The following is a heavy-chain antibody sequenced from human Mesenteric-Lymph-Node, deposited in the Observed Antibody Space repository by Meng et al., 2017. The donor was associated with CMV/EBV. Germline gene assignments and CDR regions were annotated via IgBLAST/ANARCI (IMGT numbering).Heavy chain of an antibody. CDR3: ARPHYYGSGSSPWFDP. Sequence: QLQLQESGPGLVKPSETLSLTCPVSGGSISSYYWSWIRQPPGKGLEWIGYIYYSGSTNYNPSLKSRVTISVDTSKNQFSLKLSSVTAADTAVYYCARPHYYGSGSSPWFDPWGQGTLVTVSS. CDR1: GGSISSYY. V-gene: IGHV4-59*01. D-gene: IGHD3-10*01. CDR2: IYYSGST. J-gene: IGHJ5*02.